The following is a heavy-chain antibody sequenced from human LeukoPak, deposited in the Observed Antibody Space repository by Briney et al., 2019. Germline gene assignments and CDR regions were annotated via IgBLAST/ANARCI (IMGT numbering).Heavy chain of an antibody. J-gene: IGHJ4*02. CDR1: GFTFSSYS. CDR2: ISGRGEAI. Sequence: GGSMRLSCAASGFTFSSYSMKWVRQAPGKGLEWISYISGRGEAIFYADSVQGRFTISRDNAKNSIYLQMNGLTAEDTAVYYCARTYGSGSLDYGGQGTLVTVSS. V-gene: IGHV3-48*01. CDR3: ARTYGSGSLDY. D-gene: IGHD2-15*01.